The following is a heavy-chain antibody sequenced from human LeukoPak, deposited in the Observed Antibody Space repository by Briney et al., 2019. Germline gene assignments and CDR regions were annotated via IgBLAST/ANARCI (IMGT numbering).Heavy chain of an antibody. CDR3: VREGLERRTNFDY. J-gene: IGHJ4*02. V-gene: IGHV3-64D*06. Sequence: GGSLTLPCSASIFTFTSHVMQWLPHAPGKARQYVSGISMNVQTTYYAGSVKGRFTISRDSSKNTVYLQMNSLTAEDTAVYYCVREGLERRTNFDYWGQGTLVSVSS. D-gene: IGHD1-1*01. CDR2: ISMNVQTT. CDR1: IFTFTSHV.